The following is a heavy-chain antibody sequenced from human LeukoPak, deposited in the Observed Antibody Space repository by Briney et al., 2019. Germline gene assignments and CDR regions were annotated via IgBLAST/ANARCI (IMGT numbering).Heavy chain of an antibody. J-gene: IGHJ4*02. CDR2: ISGSGGST. D-gene: IGHD6-13*01. V-gene: IGHV3-23*01. CDR3: AKEPRSYSSSWVLDY. CDR1: GFTFSSYA. Sequence: GGSLRLSCAASGFTFSSYAMSWVRQAPGKGLEWVSAISGSGGSTYYADSVKGRFTISRDNSENTLYLQMNSLRAEDTAVYYCAKEPRSYSSSWVLDYWGQGTLVTVSS.